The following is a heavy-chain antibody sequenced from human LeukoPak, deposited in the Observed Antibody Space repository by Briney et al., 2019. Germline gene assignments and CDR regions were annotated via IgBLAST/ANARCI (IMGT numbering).Heavy chain of an antibody. CDR3: ARAIAAAGYFDY. CDR2: IKQDGSEK. D-gene: IGHD6-13*01. Sequence: PGGSLRLSCAASGFTFSGYRMSWVRQAPGKGLEWVANIKQDGSEKYYVDSVKGRFTISRDNAKNSLYLQMNSLRAEDTAVYYCARAIAAAGYFDYWGQGTLVTVSS. V-gene: IGHV3-7*01. J-gene: IGHJ4*02. CDR1: GFTFSGYR.